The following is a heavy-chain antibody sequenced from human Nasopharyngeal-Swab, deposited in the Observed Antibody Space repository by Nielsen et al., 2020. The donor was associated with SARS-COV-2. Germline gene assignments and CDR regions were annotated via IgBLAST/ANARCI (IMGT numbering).Heavy chain of an antibody. J-gene: IGHJ4*02. Sequence: ASVKVSCKASGYTFTSYGISWVRPAPGQGLEWMGWISAYNGNTNYAQKLQGRVTMTTDTSTSTAYMELRSLRSDDTVVYYCARDGYTYYDILTGYKHFDYWGQGTLVTVSS. D-gene: IGHD3-9*01. CDR2: ISAYNGNT. CDR1: GYTFTSYG. V-gene: IGHV1-18*01. CDR3: ARDGYTYYDILTGYKHFDY.